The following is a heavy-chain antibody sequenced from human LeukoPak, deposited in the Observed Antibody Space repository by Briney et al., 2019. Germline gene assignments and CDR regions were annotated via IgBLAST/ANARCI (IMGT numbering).Heavy chain of an antibody. CDR3: ARGSARFLGKD. CDR2: INPDSGGR. J-gene: IGHJ4*02. CDR1: GYTFTGYY. Sequence: ASVKVSCKASGYTFTGYYVHWVRQAPGQRLEWMGWINPDSGGRNYAQKFQGRVTMTRDTSISTAYMELSRLRSDDMAVYYCARGSARFLGKDWGQGTLVSVSS. V-gene: IGHV1-2*02. D-gene: IGHD3-3*01.